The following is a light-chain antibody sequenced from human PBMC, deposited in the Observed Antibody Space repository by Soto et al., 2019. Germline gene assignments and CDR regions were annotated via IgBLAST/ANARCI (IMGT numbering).Light chain of an antibody. V-gene: IGKV1-39*01. Sequence: DIQMTQSPSSLSASVGDRVTITCRASQSISSYLNWYRQKPGKAPKLLFYAASSLQSGVPSRFSGSGSGTDFTLTISSLQPEDFATYNCQQSYSTPLTCGGGTKVEIK. J-gene: IGKJ4*01. CDR2: AAS. CDR3: QQSYSTPLT. CDR1: QSISSY.